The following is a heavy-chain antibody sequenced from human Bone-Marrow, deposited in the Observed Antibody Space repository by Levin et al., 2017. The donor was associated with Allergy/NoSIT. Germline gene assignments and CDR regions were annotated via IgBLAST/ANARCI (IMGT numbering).Heavy chain of an antibody. D-gene: IGHD3-16*02. J-gene: IGHJ4*02. CDR3: ARGNYMWGSYRYTGLDY. V-gene: IGHV1-3*01. CDR1: GYTFTHYA. Sequence: GESLKISCKASGYTFTHYAMHWVRQAPGQRLEWMGWINAGNGNTKYSQKFQGRVTITRDTSASTANMELSSLRSEDTAVYYCARGNYMWGSYRYTGLDYWGQGTLVTVSS. CDR2: INAGNGNT.